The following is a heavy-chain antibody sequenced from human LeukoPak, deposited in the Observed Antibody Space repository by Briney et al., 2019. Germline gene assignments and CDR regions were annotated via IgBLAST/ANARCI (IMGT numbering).Heavy chain of an antibody. D-gene: IGHD1-14*01. V-gene: IGHV1-18*01. Sequence: GASVKVSCKASGYTFTSYGISWVRQAPGQGLEWMGWISAYNGNTNYAQKVQGRVTMTTDTSTSTAYMELRSLRSGDTAVYYCAREETHHVYYGMDVWGQGTMVTVSS. J-gene: IGHJ6*02. CDR1: GYTFTSYG. CDR2: ISAYNGNT. CDR3: AREETHHVYYGMDV.